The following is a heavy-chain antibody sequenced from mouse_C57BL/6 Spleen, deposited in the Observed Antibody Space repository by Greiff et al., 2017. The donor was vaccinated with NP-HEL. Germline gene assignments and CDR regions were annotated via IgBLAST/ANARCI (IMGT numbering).Heavy chain of an antibody. V-gene: IGHV1-54*01. D-gene: IGHD1-1*01. CDR3: ARYYYGSSYVDY. CDR2: INPGSGGT. J-gene: IGHJ2*01. Sequence: QVQLQQSGAELVRPGTSVKVSCKASGYAFTNYLIEWVKQRPGQGLEWIGVINPGSGGTNYNEKLKGKATLTADKSSSTAYMQLSSLTSEDSAVYFCARYYYGSSYVDYWGQGTTLTVSS. CDR1: GYAFTNYL.